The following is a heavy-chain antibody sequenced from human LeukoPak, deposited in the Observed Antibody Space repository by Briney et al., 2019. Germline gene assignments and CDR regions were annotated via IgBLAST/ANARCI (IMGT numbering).Heavy chain of an antibody. CDR2: IKSKTDGGTT. CDR1: GFSFSNAW. Sequence: GGSLRLSCAASGFSFSNAWMSWVRQAPGKGLEWVGRIKSKTDGGTTDYAAPVKGRFTISRDDSENTLYLQMNSLKTEDTAVYYCTTGRYSYGYDYWGQGTLVTVSS. V-gene: IGHV3-15*01. CDR3: TTGRYSYGYDY. D-gene: IGHD5-18*01. J-gene: IGHJ4*02.